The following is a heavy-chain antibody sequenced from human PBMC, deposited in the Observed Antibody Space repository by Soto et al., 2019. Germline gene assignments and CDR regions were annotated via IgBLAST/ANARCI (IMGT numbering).Heavy chain of an antibody. D-gene: IGHD3-3*01. J-gene: IGHJ6*03. CDR2: INPNSGGT. CDR1: GYTFTGYY. Sequence: SVKVSCKASGYTFTGYYMHWVRQAPGQGLEWMGWINPNSGGTNYAQKFQGWVTMTRDTSISTAYMELSRLRSDDTAVYYCARVPPWGVVHYYYYYMDVWGKGTTVTVSS. CDR3: ARVPPWGVVHYYYYYMDV. V-gene: IGHV1-2*04.